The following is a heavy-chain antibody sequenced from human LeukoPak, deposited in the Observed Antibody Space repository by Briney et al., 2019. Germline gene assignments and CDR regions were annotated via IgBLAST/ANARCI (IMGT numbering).Heavy chain of an antibody. V-gene: IGHV3-30*02. CDR2: IRYDGSNK. CDR3: AKDQPRAALTGYPDY. J-gene: IGHJ4*02. CDR1: GFTFSSYG. Sequence: GGSLRLSCAASGFTFSSYGMHWVRQAPGKGLEWVAFIRYDGSNKYYADSVKGRFTISRDNSKNTLYLQMNSLRAEDTAVYYCAKDQPRAALTGYPDYWGQGTLVTVSS. D-gene: IGHD3-9*01.